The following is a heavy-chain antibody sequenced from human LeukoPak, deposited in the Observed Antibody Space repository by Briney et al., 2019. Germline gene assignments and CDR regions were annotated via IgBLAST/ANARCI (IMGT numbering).Heavy chain of an antibody. V-gene: IGHV4-30-2*01. CDR1: GGSISSGGYS. J-gene: IGHJ5*02. Sequence: SETLSLTCAVSGGSISSGGYSWGWIRQPPGKGLEWIGYIYHSGSTYYNPSLKSRVTISVDSSKNQFSLNLSSMTAADTAVYYCARERVRLASAATGNWFDPWGQGTLVTVSS. D-gene: IGHD6-13*01. CDR2: IYHSGST. CDR3: ARERVRLASAATGNWFDP.